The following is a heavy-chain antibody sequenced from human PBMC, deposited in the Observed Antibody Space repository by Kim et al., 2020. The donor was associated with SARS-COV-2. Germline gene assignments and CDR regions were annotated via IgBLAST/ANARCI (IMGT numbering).Heavy chain of an antibody. J-gene: IGHJ4*02. CDR3: ARDSGSGVSIWYPPRD. CDR2: IIPIFGTA. D-gene: IGHD6-13*01. Sequence: SVKVSCKASGGTFSSYAISWVRQAPGQGLEWMGGIIPIFGTANYAQKFQGRVTITADESTSTAYMELSSLRSEDTAVYYCARDSGSGVSIWYPPRDWGQGTLVTVSS. V-gene: IGHV1-69*13. CDR1: GGTFSSYA.